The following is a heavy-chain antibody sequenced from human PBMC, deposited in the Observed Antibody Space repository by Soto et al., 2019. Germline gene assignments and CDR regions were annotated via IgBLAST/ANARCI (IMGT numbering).Heavy chain of an antibody. Sequence: QVQLVQSGAEVKKPGSSVKVSCKASGGTFSSYAISWVRQAPGQGLEWMGGIIPIFGTANYAQKFQGRVTITADESTSTAYMELSSLRSEDTAVYYCAREIGTPPNRGLPGKGHFDYWGQGTLVTVSS. J-gene: IGHJ4*02. D-gene: IGHD2-15*01. V-gene: IGHV1-69*01. CDR2: IIPIFGTA. CDR3: AREIGTPPNRGLPGKGHFDY. CDR1: GGTFSSYA.